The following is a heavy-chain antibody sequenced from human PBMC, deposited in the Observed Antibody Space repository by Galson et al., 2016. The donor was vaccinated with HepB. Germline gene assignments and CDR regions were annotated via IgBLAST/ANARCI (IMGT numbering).Heavy chain of an antibody. CDR2: INRDGSVT. V-gene: IGHV3-7*01. Sequence: SLRLSCAGSGFTFSSYWMTWVRQAPGKGLEWVANINRDGSVTHYVDSVEGRFTISRDNAKNSLFLQMNSLRVEDTAVYYCARARATGDSSAWYDALDYWRQGTPVTFSS. CDR3: ARARATGDSSAWYDALDY. J-gene: IGHJ4*02. CDR1: GFTFSSYW. D-gene: IGHD6-19*01.